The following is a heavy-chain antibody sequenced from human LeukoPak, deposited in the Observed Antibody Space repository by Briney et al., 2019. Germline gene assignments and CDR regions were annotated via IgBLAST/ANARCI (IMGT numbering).Heavy chain of an antibody. Sequence: GGSLRLSCAASGFTFSSYGMHWVRQAPGKGLEWVAFIRFDGINKYYADSVKGRFTISRDNSMNTLYLQMNSLRAEDTAVYYCAKNDYGDYLPGDYWGQGTLVTVSS. V-gene: IGHV3-30*02. J-gene: IGHJ4*02. CDR2: IRFDGINK. D-gene: IGHD4-17*01. CDR3: AKNDYGDYLPGDY. CDR1: GFTFSSYG.